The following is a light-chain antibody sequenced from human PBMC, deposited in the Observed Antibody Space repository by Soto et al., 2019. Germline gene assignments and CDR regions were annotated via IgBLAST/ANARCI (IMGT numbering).Light chain of an antibody. CDR1: RPNIGRNS. V-gene: IGLV1-44*01. CDR2: NNN. CDR3: AAWDDSLNAWV. Sequence: QSALTQAPSASGAPGQRVTISCSGGRPNIGRNSANWYQQLPGTAPKLLIYNNNQRPSGVSDRFSGSESGTSASLAISGLQSEDEADYYCAAWDDSLNAWVFGGGTKVTVL. J-gene: IGLJ3*02.